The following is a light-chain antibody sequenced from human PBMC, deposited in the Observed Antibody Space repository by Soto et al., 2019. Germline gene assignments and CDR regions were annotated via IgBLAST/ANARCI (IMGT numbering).Light chain of an antibody. CDR2: GAS. CDR1: QSIGSN. V-gene: IGKV3-20*01. CDR3: QQYGSSPLT. Sequence: EIVMTQSPATLSASPGERATLSCRASQSIGSNLAWYQQKPGQAPRLLIYGASSRATGIPNRFSGSGSGTDFTLTIFRLEPEDFAVYYCQQYGSSPLTFGGGTKVDIK. J-gene: IGKJ4*01.